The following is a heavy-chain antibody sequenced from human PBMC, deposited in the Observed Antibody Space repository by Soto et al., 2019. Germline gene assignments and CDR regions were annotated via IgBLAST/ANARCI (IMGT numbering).Heavy chain of an antibody. CDR1: GYTFTSYY. J-gene: IGHJ6*02. D-gene: IGHD5-12*01. CDR2: INPSGGST. CDR3: ARVRGYSGYDRRLYGMDV. V-gene: IGHV1-46*01. Sequence: ASVKVSCKASGYTFTSYYMHWVRQAPGQGLEWMGIINPSGGSTSYAQKFQGRVTMTRDTSTSTVYMELSSLRSEDTAVYYCARVRGYSGYDRRLYGMDVWGQGTTVTVPS.